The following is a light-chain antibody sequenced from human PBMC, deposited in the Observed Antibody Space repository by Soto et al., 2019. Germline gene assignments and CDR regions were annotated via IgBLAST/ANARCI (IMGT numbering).Light chain of an antibody. J-gene: IGKJ1*01. V-gene: IGKV4-1*01. CDR1: QICFNMSNNKNH. CDR2: WAS. CDR3: QHLCYCQWT. Sequence: IVMTQSNDPLTVSVGSSATINCNSSQICFNMSNNKNHLGWFQQKPGQPPKLLIYWASTRESGVPDRFSGSGSETDFTRTSNSRRAEDVTGDHCQHLCYCQWTFGQGTKVDIK.